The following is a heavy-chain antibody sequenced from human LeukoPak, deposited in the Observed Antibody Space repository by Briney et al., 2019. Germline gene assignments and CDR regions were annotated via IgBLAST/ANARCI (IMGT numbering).Heavy chain of an antibody. CDR3: ASEIGDGIDY. D-gene: IGHD3-16*01. Sequence: GGSLRLSCAASGFTFSSYAMHWVRQAPGKGLEWVAVISYDGSNKYYADSVKGRFTISRDNSKNTLYLQMNSLRAEDTAVYYCASEIGDGIDYWGQGTLVAVSS. J-gene: IGHJ4*02. V-gene: IGHV3-30*04. CDR2: ISYDGSNK. CDR1: GFTFSSYA.